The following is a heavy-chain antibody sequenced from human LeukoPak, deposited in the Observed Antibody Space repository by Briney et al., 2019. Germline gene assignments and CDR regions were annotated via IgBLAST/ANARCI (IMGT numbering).Heavy chain of an antibody. D-gene: IGHD1-20*01. CDR2: INPSGGST. CDR1: GYSFIRFY. V-gene: IGHV1-46*01. J-gene: IGHJ4*02. Sequence: GASVKVSYKASGYSFIRFYIHWGRQAPGQGLEWMGVINPSGGSTAYAQQFQGRVTMTRDTSTSTVYMELSSLRSEDTAVYYCARHVLIGTTPFDYWGQGTLVTVSS. CDR3: ARHVLIGTTPFDY.